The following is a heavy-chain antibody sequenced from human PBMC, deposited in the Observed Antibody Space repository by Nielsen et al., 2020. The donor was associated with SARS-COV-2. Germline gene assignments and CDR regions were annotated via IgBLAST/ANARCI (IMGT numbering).Heavy chain of an antibody. CDR1: GFTFSSYW. CDR3: ASSGWLDY. D-gene: IGHD6-19*01. Sequence: GESLKISCAASGFTFSSYWMHWVRQAPGKGLEWVANIKQDGSEKYYVDSVKGRFTISRDNAKNSLYLLMNNLRTEDTAVYYCASSGWLDYWGQGTRVTVSS. CDR2: IKQDGSEK. J-gene: IGHJ4*02. V-gene: IGHV3-7*01.